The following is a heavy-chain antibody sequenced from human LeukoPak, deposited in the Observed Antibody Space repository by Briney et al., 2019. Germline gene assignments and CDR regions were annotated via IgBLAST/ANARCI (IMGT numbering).Heavy chain of an antibody. J-gene: IGHJ4*02. Sequence: WASVKVSCKASGYTFSNFGISWVRQAPGQGLEWMGWISGNNDNPNYGQKFQGRFTVTTDSSTSTAYMELMDLRSDDTAVYYCARDGTSTDDYWGQGTLVTVSS. CDR3: ARDGTSTDDY. V-gene: IGHV1-18*01. CDR2: ISGNNDNP. CDR1: GYTFSNFG. D-gene: IGHD2-2*01.